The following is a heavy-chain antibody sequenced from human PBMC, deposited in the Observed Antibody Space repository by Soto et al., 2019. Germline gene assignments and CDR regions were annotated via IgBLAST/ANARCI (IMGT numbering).Heavy chain of an antibody. J-gene: IGHJ6*02. CDR1: GFSLSTSGMC. Sequence: GSGPTLVNPTQTLTLTCTFSGFSLSTSGMCVSWIRQPPGKALEWLARIDWDDDKYYSTSLKTRLTISKDTSKNQVVLTMTNMDPVDTATYYCARICGFGELFYLPQVLDVWGQGTTVTVSS. D-gene: IGHD3-10*01. CDR2: IDWDDDK. V-gene: IGHV2-70*11. CDR3: ARICGFGELFYLPQVLDV.